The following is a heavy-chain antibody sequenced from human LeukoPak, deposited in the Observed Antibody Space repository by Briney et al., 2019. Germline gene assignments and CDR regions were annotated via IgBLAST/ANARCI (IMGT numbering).Heavy chain of an antibody. CDR2: IYHSGST. CDR3: AREYATVRPRYFDWLIGFDY. D-gene: IGHD3-9*01. J-gene: IGHJ4*02. CDR1: GGSISSSNW. Sequence: KPSETLSLTCAVSGGSISSSNWWSWVRQPPGKGLEWIGEIYHSGSTNYNPSLKSRVTISVDKSKNQFSLKLSSVTAADTAVYYCAREYATVRPRYFDWLIGFDYWGQGTLVTVSS. V-gene: IGHV4-4*02.